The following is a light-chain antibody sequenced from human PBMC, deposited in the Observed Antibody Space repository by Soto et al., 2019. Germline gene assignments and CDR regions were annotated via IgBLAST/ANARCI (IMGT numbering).Light chain of an antibody. J-gene: IGLJ3*02. Sequence: QSVLTQPASVSGSPGQSITISCSGTSSDFGGYNVVSWYQLHPGKAPKLIIYEGTKRPSGVSNRFSGSKSGNAASLTISGLQTEDEADYYCCSYADTSTFWVVFGGGTKLTVL. V-gene: IGLV2-23*03. CDR2: EGT. CDR3: CSYADTSTFWVV. CDR1: SSDFGGYNV.